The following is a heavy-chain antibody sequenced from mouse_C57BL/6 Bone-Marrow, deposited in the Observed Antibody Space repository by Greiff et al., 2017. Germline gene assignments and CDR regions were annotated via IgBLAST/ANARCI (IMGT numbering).Heavy chain of an antibody. CDR3: ARYYYGTILYAMDY. Sequence: EVMLVESGGGLVQPGGSLSLSCAASGFTFTDYYMSWVRQPPGKALEWLGFIRNKANGYTTEYSASVKGRFTISRDNSQSILYLQMNALRAEDSATYYCARYYYGTILYAMDYWGQGTSVTVSS. V-gene: IGHV7-3*01. D-gene: IGHD2-1*01. J-gene: IGHJ4*01. CDR1: GFTFTDYY. CDR2: IRNKANGYTT.